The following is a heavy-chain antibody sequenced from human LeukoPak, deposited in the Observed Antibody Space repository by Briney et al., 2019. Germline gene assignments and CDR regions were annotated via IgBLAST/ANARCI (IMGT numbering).Heavy chain of an antibody. CDR2: INHRGRT. CDR3: ARDGYD. Sequence: SETLSLTCAVYGGSFSGYYWRWVRQPPGKGREGGGEINHRGRTNDNPSLKRRGNISVDTSNNQFSLKLSSVTAADTAVYYCARDGYDWGQGTLVTVSS. J-gene: IGHJ4*02. V-gene: IGHV4-34*01. CDR1: GGSFSGYY. D-gene: IGHD5-12*01.